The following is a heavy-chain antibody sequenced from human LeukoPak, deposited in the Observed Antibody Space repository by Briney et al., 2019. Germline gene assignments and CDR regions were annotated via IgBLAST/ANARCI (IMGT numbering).Heavy chain of an antibody. CDR3: TRYSDYLKYYMDV. V-gene: IGHV3-15*01. CDR1: GFTFSNAW. CDR2: IKSKTDGGTT. J-gene: IGHJ6*03. Sequence: AGGSLRLSCAASGFTFSNAWMSWVRQAPGKGLEWVGRIKSKTDGGTTDYAAPVKGRFTISRDDSKNTLYLQMNSLKTEDTAVYYCTRYSDYLKYYMDVWGKGTTVTVSS. D-gene: IGHD4-11*01.